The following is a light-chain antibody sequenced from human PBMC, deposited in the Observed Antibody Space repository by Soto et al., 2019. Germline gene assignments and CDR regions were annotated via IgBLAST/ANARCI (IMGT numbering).Light chain of an antibody. CDR3: QQYNNYPRT. CDR2: DAS. CDR1: ESIRTW. J-gene: IGKJ1*01. V-gene: IGKV1-5*01. Sequence: DIKMNQSPTTLSASIGDRVTITCRASESIRTWLAWYQHKPGKAPKFLIYDASTLESGVPSRFSGSGSGTEFTLTISSLQPDDFATYYCQQYNNYPRTFGQGTKV.